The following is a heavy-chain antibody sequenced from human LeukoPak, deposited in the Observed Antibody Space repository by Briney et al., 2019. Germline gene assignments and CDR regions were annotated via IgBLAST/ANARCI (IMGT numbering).Heavy chain of an antibody. CDR3: AREGYYDFWSGYYLRTYFDY. D-gene: IGHD3-3*01. CDR1: GFTFSSYG. CDR2: IWYDGSNK. Sequence: GGSLRLSCAASGFTFSSYGMHWVRQAPGKGLEWVAVIWYDGSNKYYADSVKGQFTISRDNSKNTLYLQMNSLRAEDTAVYYCAREGYYDFWSGYYLRTYFDYWGQGTLVTVSS. V-gene: IGHV3-33*01. J-gene: IGHJ4*02.